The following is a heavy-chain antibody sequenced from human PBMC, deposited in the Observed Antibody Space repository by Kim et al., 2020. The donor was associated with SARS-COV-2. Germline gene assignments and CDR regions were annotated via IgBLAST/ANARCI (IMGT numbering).Heavy chain of an antibody. Sequence: SETLSLTCTVSGGSVSSGSYYWSWIRQPPGKGLEWIGYIYYSGSTNYNPSLKSRVTISVDTSKNQFSLKLSSVTAADTAVYYCARAPLNHLVPAAIPDGMDVWGQGTTVTVSS. J-gene: IGHJ6*02. CDR3: ARAPLNHLVPAAIPDGMDV. D-gene: IGHD2-2*02. CDR2: IYYSGST. CDR1: GGSVSSGSYY. V-gene: IGHV4-61*01.